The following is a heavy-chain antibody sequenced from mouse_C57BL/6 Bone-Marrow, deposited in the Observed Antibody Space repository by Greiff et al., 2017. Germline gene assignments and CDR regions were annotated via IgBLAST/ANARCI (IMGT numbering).Heavy chain of an antibody. Sequence: VQLVDSGPGLVAPSQSLSITCTVSGFSLTSYGVHWVRQPPGKGLEWLVVIWSDGSTTYNSALKSRLSISKDNSKSQVFLKMNSLQTDDTAMYYCARAPLTTVVATDAMDYWGQGTSVTVSS. D-gene: IGHD1-1*01. CDR1: GFSLTSYG. J-gene: IGHJ4*01. CDR3: ARAPLTTVVATDAMDY. CDR2: IWSDGST. V-gene: IGHV2-6*03.